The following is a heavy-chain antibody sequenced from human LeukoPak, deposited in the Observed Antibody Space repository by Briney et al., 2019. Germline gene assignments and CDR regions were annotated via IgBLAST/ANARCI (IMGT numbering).Heavy chain of an antibody. CDR2: ISGSGGST. CDR1: GFTFSSYA. CDR3: ARISRGYSGYDTGDY. V-gene: IGHV3-23*01. J-gene: IGHJ4*02. Sequence: GGSLRLSCAASGFTFSSYAMSWVRQAPGKGLEWVSAISGSGGSTYYADSVKGRFTISRDNSKNTLYLQMNSLRAEDTAVYYCARISRGYSGYDTGDYWGQGTLVTVSS. D-gene: IGHD5-12*01.